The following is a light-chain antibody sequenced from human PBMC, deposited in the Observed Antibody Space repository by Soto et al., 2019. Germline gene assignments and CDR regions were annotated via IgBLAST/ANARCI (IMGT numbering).Light chain of an antibody. V-gene: IGKV3-11*01. J-gene: IGKJ1*01. CDR2: DAS. CDR1: QSVSYY. Sequence: IGLTQSPGTLSLSPGERATLSCRASQSVSYYLAWYQQKPGQAPRLLIYDASSRATGVPDRFSGSGSGTDFTLTIGSLQSEDFAVYYCQRYREWPWTFGQGTMVDIK. CDR3: QRYREWPWT.